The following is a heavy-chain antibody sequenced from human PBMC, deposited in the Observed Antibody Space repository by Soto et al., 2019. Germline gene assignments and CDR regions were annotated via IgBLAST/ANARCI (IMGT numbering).Heavy chain of an antibody. V-gene: IGHV3-74*02. CDR1: GFTFTNYW. CDR2: VDLDGSGT. CDR3: TPVFEY. J-gene: IGHJ4*02. Sequence: EVQLAQSGGGSVQPGGSLRLSCAASGFTFTNYWIHWVRQVPGKGLEWVARVDLDGSGTSYADFVKGRFTISRDNAKNTVYLQMSSLSVEDTALYYCTPVFEYWGQGDPITVSP.